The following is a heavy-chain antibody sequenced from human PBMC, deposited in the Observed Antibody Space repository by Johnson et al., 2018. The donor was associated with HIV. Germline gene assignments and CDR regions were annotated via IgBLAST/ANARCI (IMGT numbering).Heavy chain of an antibody. CDR1: GFTFSSYW. Sequence: EQLVESGGGVVQPGRSLRLSCAASGFTFSSYWMSWVRQAPGKGLEWVAYIKQDGSEKYYVDSVKGRFTISRDNAKNSLFLQMNSLRAEATAVYYCARDEWSRSSGDAFDIWGQGTTDTVSS. V-gene: IGHV3-7*01. CDR3: ARDEWSRSSGDAFDI. D-gene: IGHD6-6*01. CDR2: IKQDGSEK. J-gene: IGHJ3*02.